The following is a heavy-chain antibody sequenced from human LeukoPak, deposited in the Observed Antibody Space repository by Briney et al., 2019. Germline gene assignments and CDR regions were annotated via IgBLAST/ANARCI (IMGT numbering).Heavy chain of an antibody. Sequence: GGSLRLSCAASGFTVSSNYMSWVRQAPGKGLEWVSVIYSGGSTYYADSVKGRFTISRDNSKNTLYLQMNSLRAEDTAVYYCAKDSGSYSRDVDYWGQGTLVTVSS. D-gene: IGHD1-26*01. V-gene: IGHV3-66*01. CDR1: GFTVSSNY. CDR2: IYSGGST. J-gene: IGHJ4*02. CDR3: AKDSGSYSRDVDY.